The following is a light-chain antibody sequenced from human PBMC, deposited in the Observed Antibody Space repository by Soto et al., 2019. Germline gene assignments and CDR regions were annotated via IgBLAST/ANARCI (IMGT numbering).Light chain of an antibody. Sequence: QSVLTQPPSASGTPGQRVTISCSGSNSNIGRNTVNWYQQLPGTAPKLLIYRNNQRPSGVPDRFSGSKSGTSASLAISGLQSGDESDYYCASWDEGLTGYVFGTGTKVTVL. J-gene: IGLJ1*01. CDR3: ASWDEGLTGYV. CDR1: NSNIGRNT. CDR2: RNN. V-gene: IGLV1-44*01.